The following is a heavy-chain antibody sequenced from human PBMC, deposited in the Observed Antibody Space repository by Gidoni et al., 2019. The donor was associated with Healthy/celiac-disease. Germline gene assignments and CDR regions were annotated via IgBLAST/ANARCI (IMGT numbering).Heavy chain of an antibody. V-gene: IGHV4-59*01. Sequence: QVQLQESGPGLVKPSETLSLTCTVPGGSISSYYWSWIRQPTGKGLEWIGYIYYSGSTNYNPSLKSRVTISVDTSKNQFSLKLSSVTAADTAVYYCARGSRALWYFDLWGRGTLVTVSS. CDR1: GGSISSYY. CDR2: IYYSGST. CDR3: ARGSRALWYFDL. J-gene: IGHJ2*01.